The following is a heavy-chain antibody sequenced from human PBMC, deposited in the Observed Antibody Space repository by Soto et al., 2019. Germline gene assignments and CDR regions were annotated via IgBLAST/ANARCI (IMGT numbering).Heavy chain of an antibody. CDR2: IYSGGST. Sequence: GGSLRLSCAASGFTVSSNYMSWVRQAPGKGLEWVSVIYSGGSTYYADSVKGRFTISRDNSKNTLYLQMNSLRAEDTAVYYCARKGADVDYYYDSSGYFPPAFDIWGQGTMVTVSS. J-gene: IGHJ3*02. D-gene: IGHD3-22*01. CDR1: GFTVSSNY. CDR3: ARKGADVDYYYDSSGYFPPAFDI. V-gene: IGHV3-66*01.